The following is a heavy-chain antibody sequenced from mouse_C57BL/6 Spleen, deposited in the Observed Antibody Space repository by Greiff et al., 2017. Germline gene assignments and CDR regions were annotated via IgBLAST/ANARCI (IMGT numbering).Heavy chain of an antibody. CDR2: IWWNDDK. Sequence: QVTLKECGPGILQPSQTLSLTCSFSGFSLSTSNMGIGWIRQPSGKGLEWLAHIWWNDDKYYNPSLESRLSISKDTSNNLVFLKITSVDTADTATYFCAQAYSGNNFDYWGHGATLTVSS. D-gene: IGHD2-10*01. CDR3: AQAYSGNNFDY. V-gene: IGHV8-5*01. CDR1: GFSLSTSNMG. J-gene: IGHJ2*01.